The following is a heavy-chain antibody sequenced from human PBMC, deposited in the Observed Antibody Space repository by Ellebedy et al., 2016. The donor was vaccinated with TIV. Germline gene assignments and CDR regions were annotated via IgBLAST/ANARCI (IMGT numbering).Heavy chain of an antibody. CDR1: GGSISSFY. CDR2: IYYTGST. D-gene: IGHD5-12*01. J-gene: IGHJ4*02. V-gene: IGHV4-59*01. Sequence: MPSETLSLTCTVSGGSISSFYWSWIRQPPGRGLEWVGYIYYTGSTNYNPSLQSRLTLSIDMSKNQFSLKLKSVTAADTAVYYCARGRTYSGYDLGYWGQGTLVTVYS. CDR3: ARGRTYSGYDLGY.